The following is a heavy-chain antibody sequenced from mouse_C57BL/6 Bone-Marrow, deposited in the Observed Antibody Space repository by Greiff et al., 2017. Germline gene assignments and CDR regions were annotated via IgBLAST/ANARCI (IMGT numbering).Heavy chain of an antibody. CDR3: ARRDRGGWFAY. CDR2: IYPGSGNT. CDR1: GYTFTSYD. J-gene: IGHJ3*01. Sequence: VQLQQSGPELVKPGASVKLSCKASGYTFTSYDINWVKQRPGQGLELIARIYPGSGNTYYNEKFKGKATLTAEKSSSTAYMQLSSLTSEDSAVYFCARRDRGGWFAYWGQGTLVTVSA. D-gene: IGHD3-3*01. V-gene: IGHV1-76*01.